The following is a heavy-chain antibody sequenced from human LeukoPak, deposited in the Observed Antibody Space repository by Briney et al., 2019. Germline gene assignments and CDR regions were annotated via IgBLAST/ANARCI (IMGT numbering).Heavy chain of an antibody. Sequence: SETLSLTCTVSGGSISSSSYYWGWIRQPPGKGLEWIGNIFYSGSTNYNPSLKSRVTISVDTSKNQFSLKLSSVTAADTAVYYCARVAEGWFDPWGQGTLVTVSS. J-gene: IGHJ5*02. CDR1: GGSISSSSYY. CDR3: ARVAEGWFDP. V-gene: IGHV4-39*07. CDR2: IFYSGST. D-gene: IGHD1-14*01.